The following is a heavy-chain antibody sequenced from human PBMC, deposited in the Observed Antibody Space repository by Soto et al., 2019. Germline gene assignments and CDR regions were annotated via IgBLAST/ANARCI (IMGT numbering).Heavy chain of an antibody. Sequence: HPGGSLRLSCAASGFTFSSYAMHWVRQAPGKGLEWVAVISYDGSNKYYADSVKGRFTISRDNSKNTLYLQMNSLRAEDTAVYYCAREVLRFTFPATRYGMDVWGQGTTVTVSS. J-gene: IGHJ6*02. CDR3: AREVLRFTFPATRYGMDV. V-gene: IGHV3-30-3*01. CDR1: GFTFSSYA. D-gene: IGHD3-3*01. CDR2: ISYDGSNK.